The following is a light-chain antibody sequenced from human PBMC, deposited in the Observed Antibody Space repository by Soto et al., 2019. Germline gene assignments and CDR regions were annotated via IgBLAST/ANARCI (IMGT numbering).Light chain of an antibody. CDR1: QDLSND. CDR2: GAS. CDR3: QQYHDLPYT. J-gene: IGKJ2*01. Sequence: DIQMTQSPSSLSASVGDRVTVTCQASQDLSNDLNWYQQKPGKAPKLLLYGASNLETGVPSRFSGSGSGTDFTFTISSLQPEDLATYYCQQYHDLPYTFGQGTKLDIK. V-gene: IGKV1-33*01.